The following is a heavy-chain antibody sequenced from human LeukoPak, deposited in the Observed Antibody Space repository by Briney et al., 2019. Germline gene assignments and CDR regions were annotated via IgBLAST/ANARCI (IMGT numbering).Heavy chain of an antibody. D-gene: IGHD6-6*01. CDR2: IIPNSGGT. J-gene: IGHJ6*03. Sequence: ASVKVSCKASGYTFTSYYMHWVRQAPGQGLEWMGWIIPNSGGTNYAQKFQGRVTMTRDTSISTAYMELSRLRSDDTAVYYCARDGRIAARPTGYYYYMDVWGKGTTVTVSS. CDR1: GYTFTSYY. CDR3: ARDGRIAARPTGYYYYMDV. V-gene: IGHV1-2*02.